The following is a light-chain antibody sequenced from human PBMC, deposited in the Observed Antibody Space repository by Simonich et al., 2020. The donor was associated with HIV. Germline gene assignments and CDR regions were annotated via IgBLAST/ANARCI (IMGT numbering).Light chain of an antibody. Sequence: QSALPQPASVSGSPGQSITISCTGTSSDVGVYNYVSWYQQHPGKAPKLMIYDVSHRPSGVSNRFSGSKSGNTASLTISGLQAEDEADYYCSSYTTSNTWVFGGGTKLTVL. V-gene: IGLV2-14*03. CDR3: SSYTTSNTWV. J-gene: IGLJ3*02. CDR2: DVS. CDR1: SSDVGVYNY.